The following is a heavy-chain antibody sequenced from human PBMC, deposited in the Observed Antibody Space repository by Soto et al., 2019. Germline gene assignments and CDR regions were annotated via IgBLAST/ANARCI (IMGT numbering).Heavy chain of an antibody. CDR3: ARDRSITMIPNLAY. D-gene: IGHD3-22*01. Sequence: GGSLRLSCAASGFTFSSYSMNWVRQAPGKGLEWVSSISSSSSYIYYADSVKGRFTISRDNAKNSLYLQMNSLRAEDTAVYYCARDRSITMIPNLAYWGQGTLVTVSS. CDR2: ISSSSSYI. V-gene: IGHV3-21*01. J-gene: IGHJ4*02. CDR1: GFTFSSYS.